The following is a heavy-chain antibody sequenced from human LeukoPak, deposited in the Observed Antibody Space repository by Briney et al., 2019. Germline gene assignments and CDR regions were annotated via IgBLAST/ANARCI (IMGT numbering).Heavy chain of an antibody. V-gene: IGHV3-11*04. CDR3: AKDKEGGSYYWGYFDY. D-gene: IGHD1-26*01. CDR2: ISSSGSTI. CDR1: RFTFSDYY. Sequence: PGGSLRLSCAASRFTFSDYYMSWIRQAPGKGLEWVSYISSSGSTIYYADSVKGRFTISRDNSKNTLYLQMNSLRAEDTAVYYCAKDKEGGSYYWGYFDYWGQGTLVTVSS. J-gene: IGHJ4*02.